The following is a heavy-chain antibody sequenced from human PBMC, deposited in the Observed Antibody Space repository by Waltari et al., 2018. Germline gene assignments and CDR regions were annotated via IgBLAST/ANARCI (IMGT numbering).Heavy chain of an antibody. Sequence: QLQLQESGPGLGKPSETLSLTCTVPGGSSSSSSYYGGWIRQPPGKGLVWFGSIYYRGSTYYNPSLKSRVTISVDTSKNQFSLKLSSVTAADTAVYYCARHPAMTIMLWYFDLWGRGTLVTVSS. CDR3: ARHPAMTIMLWYFDL. CDR1: GGSSSSSSYY. D-gene: IGHD2-8*01. J-gene: IGHJ2*01. CDR2: IYYRGST. V-gene: IGHV4-39*01.